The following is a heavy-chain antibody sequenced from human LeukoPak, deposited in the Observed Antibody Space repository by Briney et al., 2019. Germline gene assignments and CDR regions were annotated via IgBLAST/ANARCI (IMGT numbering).Heavy chain of an antibody. V-gene: IGHV4-59*08. J-gene: IGHJ3*02. CDR3: ARHFLCADDCYSLRPFDM. D-gene: IGHD2-21*02. CDR1: GGSISGYY. Sequence: PSETLSLTCTVSGGSISGYYWSWIRQPPGKGLEWIGYIYYRGSTKYNPSLKSRVTISVDTSKNQFSLRLTSVTAADTAVYYCARHFLCADDCYSLRPFDMWGQGTMVTVSS. CDR2: IYYRGST.